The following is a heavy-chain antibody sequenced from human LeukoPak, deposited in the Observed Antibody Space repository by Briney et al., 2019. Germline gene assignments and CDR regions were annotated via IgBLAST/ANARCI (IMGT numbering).Heavy chain of an antibody. J-gene: IGHJ3*01. CDR2: IYYSGSK. CDR1: GGSIGSSSYY. Sequence: SETLSLTCTVSGGSIGSSSYYWGWIRQPPGKGLEWIGNIYYSGSKYYKSSLKSRVTISVGTSRNQFSLKLSSVTAADTAVYYCARQPHRAPYDYDDSGSTPYNAFDRWGQGTMVPVSS. CDR3: ARQPHRAPYDYDDSGSTPYNAFDR. V-gene: IGHV4-39*01. D-gene: IGHD3-22*01.